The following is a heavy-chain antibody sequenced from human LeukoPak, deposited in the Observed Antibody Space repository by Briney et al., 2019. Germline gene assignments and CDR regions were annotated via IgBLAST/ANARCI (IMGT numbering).Heavy chain of an antibody. CDR1: SGSITNYY. CDR2: INHSGST. CDR3: ARGGITIFGVVRGMLRPFDY. J-gene: IGHJ4*02. D-gene: IGHD3-3*01. V-gene: IGHV4-34*01. Sequence: PSETLSLTCTVSSGSITNYYWSWIRQPPGKGLEWIGEINHSGSTNYNPSLKSRVTISVDTSKNQFSLKLSSVTAADTAVYYCARGGITIFGVVRGMLRPFDYWGQGTLVTVSS.